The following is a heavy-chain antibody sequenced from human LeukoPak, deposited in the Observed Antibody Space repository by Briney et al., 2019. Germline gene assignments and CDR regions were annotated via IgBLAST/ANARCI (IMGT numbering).Heavy chain of an antibody. CDR3: ARILGGYSYGSFDY. J-gene: IGHJ4*02. V-gene: IGHV2-70*01. Sequence: SKSGPTLANPTQTRTLTCTFSGFSLSTSGMCVSWIRQPPRKALECRALIDWDDDKYYSTSLKPRLTITMDTAKTQVVLTLTNMDPVDTATYFCARILGGYSYGSFDYWGQGTLVTVSS. D-gene: IGHD5-18*01. CDR2: IDWDDDK. CDR1: GFSLSTSGMC.